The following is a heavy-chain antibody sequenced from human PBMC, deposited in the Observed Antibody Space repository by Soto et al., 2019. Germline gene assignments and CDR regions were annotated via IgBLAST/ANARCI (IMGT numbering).Heavy chain of an antibody. CDR3: ATSSDWSPLLDY. CDR1: QYTFTNYY. V-gene: IGHV1-2*02. D-gene: IGHD6-19*01. Sequence: ASVKVSCKASQYTFTNYYLHWVRRAPGQRPEWMGWINNGGGTIYAQKFQGRLTMTRDTSITTAYMELSRLSSDDTAFYYCATSSDWSPLLDYWGQGTLDTVSS. J-gene: IGHJ4*02. CDR2: INNGGGT.